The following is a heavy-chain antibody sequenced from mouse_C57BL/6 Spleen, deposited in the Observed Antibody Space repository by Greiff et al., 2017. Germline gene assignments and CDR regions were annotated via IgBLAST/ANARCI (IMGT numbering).Heavy chain of an antibody. D-gene: IGHD4-1*01. CDR3: ARPTGTEAWFAY. V-gene: IGHV5-6*01. CDR1: GFTFSSYG. J-gene: IGHJ3*01. Sequence: EVKLVESGGDLVKPGGSLKLSCAASGFTFSSYGMSWVRQTPDKRLEWVATISSGGSYTYYPDSVKGRFTISRDNDENTLYLQMSSLKSEDTAMYYCARPTGTEAWFAYWGQGTLVTVSA. CDR2: ISSGGSYT.